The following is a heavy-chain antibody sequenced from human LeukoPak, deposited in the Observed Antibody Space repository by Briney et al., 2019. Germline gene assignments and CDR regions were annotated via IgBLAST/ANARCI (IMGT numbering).Heavy chain of an antibody. V-gene: IGHV4-39*01. D-gene: IGHD3-10*01. Sequence: SETLSLTCTVSGGSISSSSYYWGWIRQPPGKGLEWIGSIYYSGSTYYNPSLKSRVTISVDTSKNQFSLKLSSVTAADTAVYYCARHWSFYYYGSGSYYNGVGWFDPWGQGTLVTVSS. J-gene: IGHJ5*02. CDR1: GGSISSSSYY. CDR2: IYYSGST. CDR3: ARHWSFYYYGSGSYYNGVGWFDP.